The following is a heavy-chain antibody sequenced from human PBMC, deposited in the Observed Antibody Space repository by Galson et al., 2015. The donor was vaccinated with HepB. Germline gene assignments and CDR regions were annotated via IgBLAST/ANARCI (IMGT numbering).Heavy chain of an antibody. J-gene: IGHJ4*02. D-gene: IGHD3-3*01. CDR2: ISSSGSTI. Sequence: SLRLSCAASGFTFSSYEMNWVRQAPGKGLEWVSYISSSGSTIYYADSVKGRFTISRDNAKNSLYLQMNSLRAEDTAVYYCARDNAIFGVVKFDYWGQGTLVTVSS. V-gene: IGHV3-48*03. CDR3: ARDNAIFGVVKFDY. CDR1: GFTFSSYE.